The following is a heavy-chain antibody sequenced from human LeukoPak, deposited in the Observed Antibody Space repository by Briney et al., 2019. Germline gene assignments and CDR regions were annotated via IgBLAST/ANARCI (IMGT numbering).Heavy chain of an antibody. J-gene: IGHJ6*03. CDR3: ARASVWTRASGYYYYYMDV. Sequence: SETLSLTCTVSGGSISSYYWSWIRQAPGKGLEWIGYIYYSGSTNYNPSLKSRVTMSVDTSKNQFSLKLSSVTAADTAVYYCARASVWTRASGYYYYYMDVWGKGTTVTVSS. CDR2: IYYSGST. CDR1: GGSISSYY. D-gene: IGHD3/OR15-3a*01. V-gene: IGHV4-59*12.